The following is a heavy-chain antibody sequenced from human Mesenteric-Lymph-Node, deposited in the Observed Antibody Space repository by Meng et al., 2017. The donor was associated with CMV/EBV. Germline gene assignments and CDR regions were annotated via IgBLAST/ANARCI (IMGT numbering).Heavy chain of an antibody. J-gene: IGHJ4*02. D-gene: IGHD2-21*01. CDR1: GSTFNSYT. V-gene: IGHV1-69*02. Sequence: KAYGSTFNSYTISWVRQAPGQGLEWMGRIIPILDIASYAHRYQDRVTFTVDKATTTAYMELSSLRSEDTAMYYCVIVMPNTDFDHWGQGTLVTVSS. CDR3: VIVMPNTDFDH. CDR2: IIPILDIA.